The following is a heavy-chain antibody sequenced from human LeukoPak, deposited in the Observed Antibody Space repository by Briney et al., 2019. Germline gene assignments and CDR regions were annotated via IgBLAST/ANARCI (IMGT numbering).Heavy chain of an antibody. V-gene: IGHV3-23*01. Sequence: GGSLRLSCAASGFGFTSYTMTWVRQPPGKGLQWVSTITGSGGSTYYADSVKGRFTISRDISKNTLYLQMTSLRAEDTALYYCATQYDFWGGPDYWGQGTLVTVSS. CDR1: GFGFTSYT. J-gene: IGHJ4*02. CDR2: ITGSGGST. CDR3: ATQYDFWGGPDY. D-gene: IGHD3-3*01.